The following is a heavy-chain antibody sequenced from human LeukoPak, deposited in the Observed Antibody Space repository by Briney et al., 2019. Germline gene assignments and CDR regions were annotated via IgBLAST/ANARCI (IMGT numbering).Heavy chain of an antibody. V-gene: IGHV4-38-2*02. J-gene: IGHJ5*02. CDR1: GYSISSGYY. CDR3: ARHVLLWFGELSP. Sequence: PSETLSLTCTVSGYSISSGYYWGWIRQPPGKGLEWIGSIYYSGSTYYNPSLKSRVTISVDTSKNQFSLKLSSVTAADTAVYYCARHVLLWFGELSPWGQGTLVTVSS. D-gene: IGHD3-10*01. CDR2: IYYSGST.